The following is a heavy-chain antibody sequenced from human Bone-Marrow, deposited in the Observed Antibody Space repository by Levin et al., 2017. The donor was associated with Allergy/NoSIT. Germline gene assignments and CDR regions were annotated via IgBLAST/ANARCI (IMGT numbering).Heavy chain of an antibody. V-gene: IGHV3-15*01. CDR3: ATVLSWNSVRSFDY. J-gene: IGHJ4*02. CDR1: GFTFPDAW. D-gene: IGHD1-7*01. Sequence: GGSLRLSCAASGFTFPDAWMAWVRQAPGKGLEWVARIRSETDGGTTDYPAPVKGRFTISRDVSENTLYLQMNSLQTGDTAVYYCATVLSWNSVRSFDYWGQGTLVTVSS. CDR2: IRSETDGGTT.